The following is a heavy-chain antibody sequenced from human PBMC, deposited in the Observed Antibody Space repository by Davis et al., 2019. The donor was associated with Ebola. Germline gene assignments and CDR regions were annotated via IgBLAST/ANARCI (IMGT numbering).Heavy chain of an antibody. J-gene: IGHJ4*02. CDR1: GFTFSDYY. CDR2: ISSSSSYT. V-gene: IGHV3-11*03. D-gene: IGHD6-19*01. CDR3: TRRDSSGWFPFDY. Sequence: GESLKISCAASGFTFSDYYMSWIRQAPGKGLEWVSYISSSSSYTNYADSVKGRFTISRDNAKNSLYLQMNSLKTEDTAVYYCTRRDSSGWFPFDYWGQGTLVTVSS.